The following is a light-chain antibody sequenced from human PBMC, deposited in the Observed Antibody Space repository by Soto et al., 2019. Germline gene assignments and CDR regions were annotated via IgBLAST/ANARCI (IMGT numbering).Light chain of an antibody. CDR1: QSVSSY. CDR2: DAS. CDR3: QQRSNLLT. J-gene: IGKJ4*01. Sequence: EIVLTQSPATLSLSPGERATLSCRASQSVSSYLAWYQQKPGQAPRLLIYDASNRATGIPARFSGSGSGTDFTLTISSLEPEDFAVYYCQQRSNLLTFGVGTKVAIK. V-gene: IGKV3-11*01.